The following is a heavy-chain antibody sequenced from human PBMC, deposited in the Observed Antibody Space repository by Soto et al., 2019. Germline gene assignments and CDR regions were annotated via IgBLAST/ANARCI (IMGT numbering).Heavy chain of an antibody. CDR1: GGTFSSYA. CDR3: ASPTPYSSSWYYFDY. V-gene: IGHV1-69*01. D-gene: IGHD6-13*01. Sequence: QVQLVQSGAEVKKPGSSVKVSCKASGGTFSSYAISWVRQAPGQGLEWMGGIIPIFGTANYAQKVQGRVKISADESTSTAYLELSSLRSEDTAVYYCASPTPYSSSWYYFDYWGQGTLVTVSS. J-gene: IGHJ4*02. CDR2: IIPIFGTA.